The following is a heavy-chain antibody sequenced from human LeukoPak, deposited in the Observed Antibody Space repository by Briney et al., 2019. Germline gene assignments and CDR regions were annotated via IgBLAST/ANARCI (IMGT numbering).Heavy chain of an antibody. CDR1: GFTFSSYA. J-gene: IGHJ4*02. CDR3: AKGGELGGRFD. Sequence: PGGSLRLSCAASGFTFSSYAMSWVRRAPGKGLEWVSAISGSGGNTYYADSVKGRFTISRDNSKNTLYLQMNSLRAEDTAVYYCAKGGELGGRFDWGQGTLVTVSS. V-gene: IGHV3-23*01. D-gene: IGHD1-26*01. CDR2: ISGSGGNT.